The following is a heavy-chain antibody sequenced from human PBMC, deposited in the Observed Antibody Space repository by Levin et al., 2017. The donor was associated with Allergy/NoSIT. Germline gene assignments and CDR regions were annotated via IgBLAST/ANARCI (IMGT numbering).Heavy chain of an antibody. CDR1: GGSFSGYY. V-gene: IGHV4-34*01. D-gene: IGHD6-19*01. CDR3: ARGRGAVAGRTWNHADGMDV. Sequence: SEILSLTCAVYGGSFSGYYWSWIRQPPGKGLEWIGEINHSGSTNYNPSLKSRVTISVDTSKNQFSLKLSSVTAADTAVYYCARGRGAVAGRTWNHADGMDVWGQGTTVTVSS. CDR2: INHSGST. J-gene: IGHJ6*02.